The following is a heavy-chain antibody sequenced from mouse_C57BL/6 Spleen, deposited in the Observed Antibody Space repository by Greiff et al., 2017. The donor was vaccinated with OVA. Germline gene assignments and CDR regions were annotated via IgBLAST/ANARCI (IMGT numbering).Heavy chain of an antibody. J-gene: IGHJ1*03. D-gene: IGHD1-1*01. CDR1: GFNIKDYY. CDR2: IDPEDGET. V-gene: IGHV14-2*01. CDR3: ADSTVVAPHWYFDV. Sequence: VHVKQSGAELVKPGASVKLSCTASGFNIKDYYMHWVKQRTEKGLEWIGRIDPEDGETKYAPKFQGKATITADTSSNTAYLQLSSLTSEDTAVYYCADSTVVAPHWYFDVWGTGTTVTVSS.